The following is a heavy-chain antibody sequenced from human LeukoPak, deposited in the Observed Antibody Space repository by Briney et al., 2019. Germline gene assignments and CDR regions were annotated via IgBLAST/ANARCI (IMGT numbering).Heavy chain of an antibody. Sequence: GGSLRLSCAASGFTFSSYSMNWVRQAPGKGLEWVSYISSSSSTIYYADSVKGRFTISRDNAKNSLYLQMNSLRAEDTAVYYCARDRPYYYDSSGYYPMYYGMDVWGQGTTVTVSS. CDR3: ARDRPYYYDSSGYYPMYYGMDV. J-gene: IGHJ6*02. V-gene: IGHV3-48*01. CDR2: ISSSSSTI. CDR1: GFTFSSYS. D-gene: IGHD3-22*01.